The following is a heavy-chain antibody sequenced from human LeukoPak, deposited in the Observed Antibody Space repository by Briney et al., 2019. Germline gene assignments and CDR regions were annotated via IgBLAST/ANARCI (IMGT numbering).Heavy chain of an antibody. J-gene: IGHJ6*02. CDR1: GGSISSSSYY. D-gene: IGHD6-13*01. V-gene: IGHV4-39*01. CDR3: ARIAAETYYYYYGMDV. CDR2: FYYSGST. Sequence: SETLSLTCTVSGGSISSSSYYWGWIRQPPGKGLEWIGSFYYSGSTYYNPSLKSRVTISVDTSKNQFSLKLSSVTAADTAVYYCARIAAETYYYYYGMDVWGQGTTVTVSS.